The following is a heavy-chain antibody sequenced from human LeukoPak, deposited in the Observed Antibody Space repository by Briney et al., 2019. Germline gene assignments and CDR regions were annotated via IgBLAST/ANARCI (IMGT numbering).Heavy chain of an antibody. CDR1: GFTVSSNY. J-gene: IGHJ4*02. V-gene: IGHV3-53*01. Sequence: PGGSLRLSCAASGFTVSSNYMSWVRQAPGKGLEWVSVIYSGGSTYYADSVKGRFTISRDNSKNTLYLQMNSLRAEDTAVYYCALGDDFWSGYYTLDYWGQGTLVTVSS. CDR2: IYSGGST. D-gene: IGHD3-3*01. CDR3: ALGDDFWSGYYTLDY.